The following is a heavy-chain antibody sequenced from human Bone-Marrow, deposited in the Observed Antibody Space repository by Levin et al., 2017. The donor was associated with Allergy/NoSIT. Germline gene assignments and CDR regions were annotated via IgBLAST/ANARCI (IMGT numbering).Heavy chain of an antibody. J-gene: IGHJ4*02. CDR3: AKSAYQVTGSFDY. Sequence: ASVKVSCKTSGYTFTDYFLHWVRQAPGQGLEWMGRINPNSGDTDYAQNFQDRVTVTRDTSISTVYMELTRLRSDDTAVYYCAKSAYQVTGSFDYWGQGTLVSVSS. CDR2: INPNSGDT. D-gene: IGHD2-2*01. V-gene: IGHV1-2*06. CDR1: GYTFTDYF.